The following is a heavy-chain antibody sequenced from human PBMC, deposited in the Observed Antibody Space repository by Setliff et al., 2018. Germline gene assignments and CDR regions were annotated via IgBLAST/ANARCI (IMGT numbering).Heavy chain of an antibody. J-gene: IGHJ3*01. Sequence: GESLTISCAASGFTFSSCSMSWVRQAPGKGLEWVSNISSIGIAIFYADSVKGRFTISRDNAKNSPYLQMDSLRPEDTAVYYCAVTSLAVAGTDAFDFWGQGSMVTVSS. CDR1: GFTFSSCS. CDR2: ISSIGIAI. CDR3: AVTSLAVAGTDAFDF. D-gene: IGHD6-19*01. V-gene: IGHV3-48*04.